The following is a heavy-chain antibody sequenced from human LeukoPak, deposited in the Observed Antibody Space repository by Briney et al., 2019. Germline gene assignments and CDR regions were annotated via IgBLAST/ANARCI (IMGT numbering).Heavy chain of an antibody. CDR1: GFTFSSYA. Sequence: GRSLRLSCAASGFTFSSYAMHWVRQAPGKGLEWVAVISYDGGNKYYADSVKGRFTISRDNSKNTLYLQMNSLRAEDTAVYYCARDPEDTAMADYWGQGTLVTVSS. J-gene: IGHJ4*02. V-gene: IGHV3-30*04. CDR3: ARDPEDTAMADY. D-gene: IGHD5-18*01. CDR2: ISYDGGNK.